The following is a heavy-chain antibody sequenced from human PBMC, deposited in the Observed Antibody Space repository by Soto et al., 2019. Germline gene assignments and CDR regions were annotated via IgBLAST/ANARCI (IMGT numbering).Heavy chain of an antibody. V-gene: IGHV4-39*01. CDR1: GGSISSSSYY. J-gene: IGHJ4*02. CDR2: IYYSGST. CDR3: ARVYYDILTGYYYFDY. Sequence: QLQLQESGPGLVKPSETLSLTCTVSGGSISSSSYYWGWIRQPPGKGLEWIGSIYYSGSTYYNQSLKSRVTISVDTSKNQFSLKLSSVTAADTAVYYCARVYYDILTGYYYFDYWGQGTLVTVSS. D-gene: IGHD3-9*01.